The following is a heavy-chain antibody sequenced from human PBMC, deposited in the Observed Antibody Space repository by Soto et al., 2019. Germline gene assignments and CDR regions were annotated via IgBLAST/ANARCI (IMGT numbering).Heavy chain of an antibody. V-gene: IGHV3-23*01. J-gene: IGHJ4*02. CDR2: ISGSGGST. Sequence: EVQLLESGGGLVQPGGSLRLSCAASGFTFSSYAMSWVRQAPGKGLEWVSAISGSGGSTYYADSVKGRFTISRDNSKNTLCLQMNSLRAEDTAVYYCAKDPPRGYYDSSGYYFDYWGQGTLVTVSS. D-gene: IGHD3-22*01. CDR1: GFTFSSYA. CDR3: AKDPPRGYYDSSGYYFDY.